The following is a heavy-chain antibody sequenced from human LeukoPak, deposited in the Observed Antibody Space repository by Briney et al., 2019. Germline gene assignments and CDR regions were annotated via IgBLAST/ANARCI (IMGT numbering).Heavy chain of an antibody. CDR1: GFTFDDYG. CDR3: ARASSGSYLVDAFDI. Sequence: PGGSLRLSCAASGFTFDDYGMSWVRQAPGKGLEWVSGINWNGGSTGYADSVKGRFTISRDNDKNSLYLQMNSLRAEDTALYYCARASSGSYLVDAFDIWGQGTMVTVSS. V-gene: IGHV3-20*04. D-gene: IGHD1-26*01. CDR2: INWNGGST. J-gene: IGHJ3*02.